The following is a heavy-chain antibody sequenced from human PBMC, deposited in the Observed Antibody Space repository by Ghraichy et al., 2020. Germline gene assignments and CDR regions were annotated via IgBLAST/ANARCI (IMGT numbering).Heavy chain of an antibody. CDR3: AREYIVLVVYAQFDY. J-gene: IGHJ4*02. D-gene: IGHD2-8*02. Sequence: SETLSLTCAVYGGSFSGYYWSWIRQPPGKGLEWIGEINHSGSTNYNPSLKSRVTISVDTSKNQFSLKLSSVTAADTAVYYCAREYIVLVVYAQFDYWGQGTLVTVSS. CDR2: INHSGST. V-gene: IGHV4-34*01. CDR1: GGSFSGYY.